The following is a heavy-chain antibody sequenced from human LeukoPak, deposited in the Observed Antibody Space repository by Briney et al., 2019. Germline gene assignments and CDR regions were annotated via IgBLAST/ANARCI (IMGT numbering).Heavy chain of an antibody. CDR2: IYTSGST. V-gene: IGHV4-4*07. J-gene: IGHJ5*02. CDR3: ARDRYYYDSSGYLNWFDP. D-gene: IGHD3-22*01. CDR1: GGSISIYY. Sequence: SETLSLTCTVSGGSISIYYWSWIRQPAGKGLEWIGRIYTSGSTNYNPSLKSRVTMSVDTSKNQFSLKLSSVTAADTAVYYCARDRYYYDSSGYLNWFDPWGQGTLVTVSS.